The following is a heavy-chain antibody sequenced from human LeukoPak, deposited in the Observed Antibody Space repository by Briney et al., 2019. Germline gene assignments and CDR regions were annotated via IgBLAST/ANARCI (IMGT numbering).Heavy chain of an antibody. CDR1: GYTLTELS. J-gene: IGHJ5*02. V-gene: IGHV1-24*01. Sequence: ASVKVSCKVSGYTLTELSMHWVRQAPGKGLEWMGGFDHEDGETIYAQKFQGRVTMTEDTSTDTADMELSSLRSEDTAVYYCATEVVVVPAAIGWFDPWGQGTLVTVSS. D-gene: IGHD2-2*01. CDR3: ATEVVVVPAAIGWFDP. CDR2: FDHEDGET.